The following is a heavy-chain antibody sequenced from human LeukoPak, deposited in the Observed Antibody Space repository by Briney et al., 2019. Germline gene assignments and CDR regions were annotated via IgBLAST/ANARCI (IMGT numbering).Heavy chain of an antibody. CDR1: GYSISSGYY. CDR3: ARVSSWYEDY. V-gene: IGHV4-31*03. D-gene: IGHD6-13*01. CDR2: IYYSGST. Sequence: SETLSLTCTVSGYSISSGYYWGWIRPHPGKGLEWIGYIYYSGSTYYNPSLKSRVTISVDTSKNQFSLKLSSVTAADTAVYYCARVSSWYEDYWGQGTLVTVSS. J-gene: IGHJ4*02.